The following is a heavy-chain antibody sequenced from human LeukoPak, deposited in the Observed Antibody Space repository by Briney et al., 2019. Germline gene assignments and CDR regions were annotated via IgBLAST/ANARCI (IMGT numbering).Heavy chain of an antibody. Sequence: ASVRVSYKASGYTFTYYYMHWAGQAPGQGLEWMGWINPNSGATNYAQRFQGRVTVTRDTSISTAYMKLSRLKSDDTAVYYCARGGYSSGGSLGFGPWGQGTLVTVSS. D-gene: IGHD6-19*01. V-gene: IGHV1-2*02. J-gene: IGHJ5*02. CDR1: GYTFTYYY. CDR2: INPNSGAT. CDR3: ARGGYSSGGSLGFGP.